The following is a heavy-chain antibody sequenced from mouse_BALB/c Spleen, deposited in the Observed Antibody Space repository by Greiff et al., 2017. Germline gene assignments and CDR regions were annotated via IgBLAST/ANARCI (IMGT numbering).Heavy chain of an antibody. CDR2: IDPANGNT. CDR1: GFNIKDTY. CDR3: ARSEDYDGFAY. Sequence: EVQLQESGAELVKPGASVKLSCTASGFNIKDTYMHWVKQRPEQGLEWIGRIDPANGNTKYDPKFQGKTTITADTSTNTAYLQLSSLTSEDTAVYSCARSEDYDGFAYWGQGTLVTVSA. J-gene: IGHJ3*01. V-gene: IGHV14-3*02. D-gene: IGHD2-4*01.